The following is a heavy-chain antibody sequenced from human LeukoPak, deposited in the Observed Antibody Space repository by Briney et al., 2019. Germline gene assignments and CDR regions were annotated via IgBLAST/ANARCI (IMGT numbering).Heavy chain of an antibody. J-gene: IGHJ5*02. D-gene: IGHD1-1*01. Sequence: PSETLSLTCTVSGGSISSYYWSWIRQPPGKGLEWIGYIYYSGSTNYNPSLKSRVTISVDTSKNQFSLKLSSVTAADTAVYYCARATTNNGFDPWGQETLVTVSS. V-gene: IGHV4-59*01. CDR1: GGSISSYY. CDR3: ARATTNNGFDP. CDR2: IYYSGST.